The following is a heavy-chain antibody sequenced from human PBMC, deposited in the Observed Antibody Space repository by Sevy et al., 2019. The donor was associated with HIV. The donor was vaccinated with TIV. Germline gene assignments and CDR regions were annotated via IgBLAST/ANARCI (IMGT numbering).Heavy chain of an antibody. Sequence: GGSLRLSCAASGFKFDDYALHWVRQLPGKGLEWVSLIPWDGGYTKYEDSVKGRFTISRYNSKKSLYLQMINLRAEDTALYYYVTCISHYSGSYFAFDFWGRGTMVTVSS. CDR2: IPWDGGYT. J-gene: IGHJ3*01. CDR3: VTCISHYSGSYFAFDF. CDR1: GFKFDDYA. D-gene: IGHD1-26*01. V-gene: IGHV3-43D*04.